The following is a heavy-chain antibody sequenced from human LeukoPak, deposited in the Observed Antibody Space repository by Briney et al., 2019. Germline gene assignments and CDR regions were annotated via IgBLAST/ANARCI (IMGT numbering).Heavy chain of an antibody. CDR2: IYSGGST. CDR3: ARLEGNSSPYGMDV. CDR1: GFTVSSNY. J-gene: IGHJ6*02. D-gene: IGHD6-13*01. Sequence: GGSLRLSCAASGFTVSSNYMSWVRQAPGKGLEWVSVIYSGGSTYYADSVKGRFTISRDNSKNTLYLQMNSLRAEDTAVYYCARLEGNSSPYGMDVWGQGTTVTVSS. V-gene: IGHV3-53*01.